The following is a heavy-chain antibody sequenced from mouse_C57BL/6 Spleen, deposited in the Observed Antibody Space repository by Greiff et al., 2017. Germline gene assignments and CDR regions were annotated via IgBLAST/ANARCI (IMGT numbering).Heavy chain of an antibody. J-gene: IGHJ3*01. CDR2: ILPGSGST. V-gene: IGHV1-9*01. CDR1: GYTFTGYW. Sequence: VQLQQSGAELMKPGASVKLSCKATGYTFTGYWIEWVKQRPGHGLEWIGEILPGSGSTNYNVKFKGKATFTADTSSNTAYMQLSSLTTEDSAIYYCARRLTTRGGFAYWGQGTLVTVSA. D-gene: IGHD1-1*01. CDR3: ARRLTTRGGFAY.